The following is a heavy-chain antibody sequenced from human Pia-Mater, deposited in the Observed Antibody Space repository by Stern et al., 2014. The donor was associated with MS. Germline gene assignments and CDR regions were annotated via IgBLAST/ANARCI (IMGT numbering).Heavy chain of an antibody. Sequence: QVQLQQSGPGLVKPSETLSLTCAVSGDSISSYTHYWAWIRQPPGKGLEWIGSVYYSGATYYNPSLKSPVTISGDTSKNHFPLGLTSVTAADTAVYYCAKHACTGAACPFDLWGQGTLVTVSS. CDR1: GDSISSYTHY. CDR2: VYYSGAT. CDR3: AKHACTGAACPFDL. V-gene: IGHV4-39*01. D-gene: IGHD2-8*02. J-gene: IGHJ4*02.